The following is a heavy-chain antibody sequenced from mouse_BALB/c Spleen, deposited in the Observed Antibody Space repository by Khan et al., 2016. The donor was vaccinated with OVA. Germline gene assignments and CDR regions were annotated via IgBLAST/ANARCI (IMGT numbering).Heavy chain of an antibody. Sequence: QVRLQQSGAELVKPGASVKLSCKASGFTFTNYYMYWVKQRPGQGLEWIGEFNPSNGDTNFNEKFKSKATLTVDRSSSTAYMQLNSLTSEDSAVYYCTRSGYGSFAYWGQGTLVTVSA. CDR3: TRSGYGSFAY. V-gene: IGHV1S81*02. CDR1: GFTFTNYY. CDR2: FNPSNGDT. J-gene: IGHJ3*01. D-gene: IGHD2-1*01.